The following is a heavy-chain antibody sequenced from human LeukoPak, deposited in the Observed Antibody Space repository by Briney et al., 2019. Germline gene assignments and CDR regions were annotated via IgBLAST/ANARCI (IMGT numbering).Heavy chain of an antibody. CDR3: ATGGGGSYFDY. J-gene: IGHJ4*02. Sequence: SETLSLTCTVSGGSISSSNYYWGWIRQPPGKGLEWIGSIYYSGSTYYNPSLKSRVTISVDTSKNQFSLKLSSVTAADTAVYYWATGGGGSYFDYWGQGTLVTVSS. V-gene: IGHV4-39*01. CDR1: GGSISSSNYY. D-gene: IGHD3-16*01. CDR2: IYYSGST.